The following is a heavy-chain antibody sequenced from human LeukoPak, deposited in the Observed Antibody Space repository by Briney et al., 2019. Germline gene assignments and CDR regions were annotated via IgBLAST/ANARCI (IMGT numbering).Heavy chain of an antibody. J-gene: IGHJ5*02. Sequence: ASVTVSFKAFGYTFTINYMHWVGQAPGQGAEWMGVISPSGGSTTYAQKFHGRVTLTRDMSTSTDYLELSSLRSGDTAVYYCARDNSVRDEAWWFNPWGQGTLVTVSS. CDR3: ARDNSVRDEAWWFNP. CDR1: GYTFTINY. CDR2: ISPSGGST. D-gene: IGHD5-24*01. V-gene: IGHV1-46*01.